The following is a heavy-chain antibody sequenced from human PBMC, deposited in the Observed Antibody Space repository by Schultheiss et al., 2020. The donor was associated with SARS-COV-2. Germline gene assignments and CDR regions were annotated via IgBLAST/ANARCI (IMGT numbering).Heavy chain of an antibody. Sequence: SETLSLTCTVSGGSISSYYWSWIRQPAGKGLEWIGRIYTSGSTNYNPSLKSRVTISVDTSKNQFSLKLSSVTAADTAVYYCARDGPGIAAAGTTFYYYYMDVWGKGTTVTVSS. CDR1: GGSISSYY. D-gene: IGHD6-13*01. CDR3: ARDGPGIAAAGTTFYYYYMDV. CDR2: IYTSGST. J-gene: IGHJ6*03. V-gene: IGHV4-4*07.